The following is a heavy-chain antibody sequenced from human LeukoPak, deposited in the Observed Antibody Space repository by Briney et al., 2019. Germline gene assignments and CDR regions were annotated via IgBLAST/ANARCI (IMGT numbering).Heavy chain of an antibody. CDR3: AREENDLFDY. CDR1: GFTFSSYS. CDR2: ISGTATTI. Sequence: GGSLRLSCAASGFTFSSYSMNWVRQAPGKGLEWVSYISGTATTIFYAATVRGRFTISRDNAKNSMYLQMNSLRDEDTAVYYCAREENDLFDYWGQGTLVTVSS. D-gene: IGHD1-1*01. J-gene: IGHJ4*02. V-gene: IGHV3-48*02.